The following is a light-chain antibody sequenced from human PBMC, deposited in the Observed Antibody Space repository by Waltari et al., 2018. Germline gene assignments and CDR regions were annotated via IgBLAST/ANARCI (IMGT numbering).Light chain of an antibody. CDR1: SSEYYTY. V-gene: IGLV2-14*03. CDR2: DVS. Sequence: QSALTQPASVSGSPGQSITISCPGASSEYYTYVCWYQHHPGKAPKLRIYDVSNRPSGVSNRFSGSKSGSTASLTISGLQAEDEADYYCSVKRGSNTVVFGGGTKLTVL. CDR3: SVKRGSNTVV. J-gene: IGLJ2*01.